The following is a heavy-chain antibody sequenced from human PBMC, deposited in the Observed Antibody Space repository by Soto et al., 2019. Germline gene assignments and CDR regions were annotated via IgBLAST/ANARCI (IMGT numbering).Heavy chain of an antibody. CDR3: ARDLGPRAVLMVYANYYYYGMDV. J-gene: IGHJ6*02. V-gene: IGHV1-46*01. CDR2: INPSGGST. Sequence: ASVKVSCKASGYTFTSYYMHWVRQAPGQGLEWMGIINPSGGSTSYAQKFQGRVTMTRDTSTSTVYMELSSLRSEDTAVYYCARDLGPRAVLMVYANYYYYGMDVWGQGTTVTVSS. D-gene: IGHD2-8*01. CDR1: GYTFTSYY.